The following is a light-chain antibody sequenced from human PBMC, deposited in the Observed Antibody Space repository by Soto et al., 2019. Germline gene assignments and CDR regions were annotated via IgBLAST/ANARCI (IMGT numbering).Light chain of an antibody. CDR3: QHYNNWPLT. Sequence: EIVLTQSPATLSLSPGERATLSCRASQSVSSNLAWYQQKPGQAPSLLIYGASTRATGIPARFSGSGSGTEFTLTISSLQSEDFAVYYCQHYNNWPLTFGGGTK. J-gene: IGKJ4*01. V-gene: IGKV3-15*01. CDR1: QSVSSN. CDR2: GAS.